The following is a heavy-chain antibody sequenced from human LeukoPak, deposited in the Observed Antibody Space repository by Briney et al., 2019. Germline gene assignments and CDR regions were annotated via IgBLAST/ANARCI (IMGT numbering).Heavy chain of an antibody. CDR3: ARAPRDTIFGVVTHYFDY. D-gene: IGHD3-3*01. V-gene: IGHV4-59*01. CDR2: IYYSGST. J-gene: IGHJ4*02. Sequence: SETLSLTCTVSGGSISSYYWSWIRQPPGKGLEWIGYIYYSGSTNYNPSLKSRVTISVDTSKNQFSLKLSSVTAADTAVYYCARAPRDTIFGVVTHYFDYWGQGILVTVSS. CDR1: GGSISSYY.